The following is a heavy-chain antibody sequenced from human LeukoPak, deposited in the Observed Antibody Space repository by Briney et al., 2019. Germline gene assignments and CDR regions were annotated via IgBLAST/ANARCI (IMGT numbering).Heavy chain of an antibody. D-gene: IGHD3-10*01. Sequence: GGSLRLSCAASGFTFSSYSMNWVRQAPGKGLEWVSSISSSSSYIYYADSVKGRFTISRDNAKNSLYLQMNSLGAEDTAVYYCARDRVLLFHAFDIWGQGTMVTVSS. CDR1: GFTFSSYS. J-gene: IGHJ3*02. CDR2: ISSSSSYI. CDR3: ARDRVLLFHAFDI. V-gene: IGHV3-21*01.